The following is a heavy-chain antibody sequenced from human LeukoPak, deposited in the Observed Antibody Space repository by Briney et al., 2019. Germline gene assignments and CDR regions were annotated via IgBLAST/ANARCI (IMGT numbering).Heavy chain of an antibody. CDR1: GGCIGSHL. V-gene: IGHV4-59*11. CDR2: IHYSGNT. D-gene: IGHD3-3*01. CDR3: ARDYDFSGGHYYYGLDV. Sequence: SETLSLTCTVCGGCIGSHLWNWIRQPPGKGLEGVGYIHYSGNTNYNPSLQSRLTISVDTSKNQFSLRLRSVIAADTAIYYCARDYDFSGGHYYYGLDVWGQGTTVTVSS. J-gene: IGHJ6*02.